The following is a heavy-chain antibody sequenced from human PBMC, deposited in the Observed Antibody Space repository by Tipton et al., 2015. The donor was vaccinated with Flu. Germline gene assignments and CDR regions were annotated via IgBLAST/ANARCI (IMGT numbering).Heavy chain of an antibody. D-gene: IGHD1-7*01. CDR3: ARDGELELQYALDV. CDR1: GFTFRTYG. Sequence: SLRLSCAASGFTFRTYGMHWVRQAPGKGLEWVAVIWYDGSNRNYADSVKGRFTISRDNSNNVLYLQMNSLKVADTAVYYCARDGELELQYALDVWGQGTTVTVSS. CDR2: IWYDGSNR. J-gene: IGHJ6*02. V-gene: IGHV3-33*01.